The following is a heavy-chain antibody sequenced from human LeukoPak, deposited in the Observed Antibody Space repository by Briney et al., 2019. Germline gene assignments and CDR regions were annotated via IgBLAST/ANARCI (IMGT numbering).Heavy chain of an antibody. Sequence: PSETLSLTCTVSGGSISSYYWSWIRQPPGKGLEWIGYIYYSGSTNYNPSLKSRVTISVDRSKNQFSLKLSSVTAADTAVYYCARNIAARRASDYWGQGTLVTVSS. J-gene: IGHJ4*02. CDR1: GGSISSYY. V-gene: IGHV4-59*12. D-gene: IGHD6-6*01. CDR2: IYYSGST. CDR3: ARNIAARRASDY.